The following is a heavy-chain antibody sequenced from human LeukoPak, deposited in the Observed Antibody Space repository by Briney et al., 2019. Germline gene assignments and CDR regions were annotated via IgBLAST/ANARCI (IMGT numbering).Heavy chain of an antibody. CDR2: INHSGST. Sequence: SETLSLTCAVYGGSFSGYYWSWIRQPPGKGLEWIGEINHSGSTNYNPSLKSRVTISVDTSKNQFSLKLSSVTAADTAVYYCARANSPGPGYYYGMDVWGQGTTVTASS. D-gene: IGHD4-23*01. J-gene: IGHJ6*02. V-gene: IGHV4-34*01. CDR1: GGSFSGYY. CDR3: ARANSPGPGYYYGMDV.